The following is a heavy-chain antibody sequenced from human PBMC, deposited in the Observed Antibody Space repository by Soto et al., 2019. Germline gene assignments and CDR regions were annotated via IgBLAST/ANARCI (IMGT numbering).Heavy chain of an antibody. J-gene: IGHJ4*02. CDR3: ARAQPAYSSSWYGDGYFDY. D-gene: IGHD6-13*01. CDR2: ISAYNGNT. CDR1: GYTFTSYG. Sequence: ASVKVSCKASGYTFTSYGISWVRQAPGQGLERMGWISAYNGNTNYAQKLQGRVTMTTDTSTSTAYMELRSLRSDDTAVYYCARAQPAYSSSWYGDGYFDYWGQGTLVTVSS. V-gene: IGHV1-18*01.